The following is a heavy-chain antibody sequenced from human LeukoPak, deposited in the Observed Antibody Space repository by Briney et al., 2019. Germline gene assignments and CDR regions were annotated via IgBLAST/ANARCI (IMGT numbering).Heavy chain of an antibody. CDR2: MNPNSGNT. J-gene: IGHJ6*03. CDR3: ARASQQLRYYYYMDV. Sequence: ASVKVSCKASGYTFSNYGICWVRQATGQGLEWMGWMNPNSGNTGYAQKFQGRVTMTRNTSISTAYMELSSLRSEDTAVYYCARASQQLRYYYYMDVWGKGTTVTISS. CDR1: GYTFSNYG. V-gene: IGHV1-8*01. D-gene: IGHD6-13*01.